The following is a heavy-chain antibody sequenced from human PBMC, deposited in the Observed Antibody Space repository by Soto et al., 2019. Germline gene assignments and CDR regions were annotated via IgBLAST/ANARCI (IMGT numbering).Heavy chain of an antibody. Sequence: QVQMVESGGGVVQPGASLRLSCATSGFTFSTSGMHWVRQAPGKGLEWVAMISHDGSVTYYTDSVQGRFTISRDTPNNTLYPQTNSLRDEDTAIYYSAKDWGSSGWYNWFDPWGQGTRVTVS. CDR2: ISHDGSVT. CDR1: GFTFSTSG. V-gene: IGHV3-30*18. CDR3: AKDWGSSGWYNWFDP. J-gene: IGHJ5*02. D-gene: IGHD6-13*01.